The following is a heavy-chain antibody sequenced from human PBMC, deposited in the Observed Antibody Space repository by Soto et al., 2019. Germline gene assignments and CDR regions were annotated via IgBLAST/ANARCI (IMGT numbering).Heavy chain of an antibody. D-gene: IGHD3-10*01. CDR1: GFTLSSYW. J-gene: IGHJ6*02. CDR3: AREVLVWFGEFLEDYYYHGMDV. CDR2: IKEDGSET. V-gene: IGHV3-7*05. Sequence: EVQVVESGGGLVQPGGSLRLSCAASGFTLSSYWMTWVRQAPGKGLEWVANIKEDGSETYYVDSVKGRFTISRDNAKNSLYLQLNSLRAEVTAVYYCAREVLVWFGEFLEDYYYHGMDVWGQGTTVTVSS.